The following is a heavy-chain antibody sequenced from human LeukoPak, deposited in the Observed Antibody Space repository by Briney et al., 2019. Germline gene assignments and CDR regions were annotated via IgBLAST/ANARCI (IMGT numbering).Heavy chain of an antibody. V-gene: IGHV3-30*04. D-gene: IGHD3-10*02. CDR3: ARVLSVRGVGLY. Sequence: GRSLRLSCAASGFTFSSYAMHWVRQAPGKGLEWVAVISYDGSNKYYADSVKGRFTISRDNSKNTLYLQMNSLRAEDTAVYYCARVLSVRGVGLYWGQGTLVTVSS. J-gene: IGHJ4*02. CDR1: GFTFSSYA. CDR2: ISYDGSNK.